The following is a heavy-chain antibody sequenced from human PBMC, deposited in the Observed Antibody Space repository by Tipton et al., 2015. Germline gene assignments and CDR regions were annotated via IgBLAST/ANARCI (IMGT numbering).Heavy chain of an antibody. CDR1: GFNFSSFS. V-gene: IGHV3-21*01. CDR2: ISGTNTYI. J-gene: IGHJ4*02. CDR3: ARCYDSSGHPLFFGY. Sequence: SLRLSCAASGFNFSSFSMTWVRQAPGKGLEWVSSISGTNTYIYYADSMKGRFTISRDNAKNSLFLQMNSLRAEDTALYYCARCYDSSGHPLFFGYWGQGTLVTVSS. D-gene: IGHD3-22*01.